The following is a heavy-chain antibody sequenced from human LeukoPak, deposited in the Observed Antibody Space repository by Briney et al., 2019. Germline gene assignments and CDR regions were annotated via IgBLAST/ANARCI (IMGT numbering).Heavy chain of an antibody. CDR1: DGSFRGYY. D-gene: IGHD3-16*02. V-gene: IGHV4-34*01. J-gene: IGHJ3*02. Sequence: SETLSLTCGVHDGSFRGYYWNWIRQPPGKGLEWVGEINHNGVTNYNPSLKSRVTISLDTPKNQLSLKLRTVTAEDTAVYYCARGRDIKYYDYIWGNDRYCNVFDIWGQGTMAVVS. CDR2: INHNGVT. CDR3: ARGRDIKYYDYIWGNDRYCNVFDI.